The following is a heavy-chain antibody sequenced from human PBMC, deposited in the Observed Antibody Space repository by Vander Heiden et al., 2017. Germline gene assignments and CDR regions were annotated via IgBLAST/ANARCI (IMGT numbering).Heavy chain of an antibody. J-gene: IGHJ4*02. D-gene: IGHD6-13*01. CDR2: IYPGDSDT. CDR3: ARRSVAADRDDFDY. Sequence: EVQLVQSGAEVKKPGESLKISCKGSGYSFTNYWIGWVRQMPGKGLEWMGVIYPGDSDTRSSPSFQGQVTMSADKSINTAYLQWGSLKASDTAMYYCARRSVAADRDDFDYWGQGTLVTVSS. V-gene: IGHV5-51*01. CDR1: GYSFTNYW.